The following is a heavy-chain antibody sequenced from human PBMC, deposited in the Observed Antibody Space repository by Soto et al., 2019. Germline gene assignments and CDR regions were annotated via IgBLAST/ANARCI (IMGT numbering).Heavy chain of an antibody. Sequence: VQLLESGGGFVQPGGSLRLSCAASGFTFSSYAMSWVRQAPGKGLEWVSSISDTTGRTYYADSVKGRFTISRDNSKNTLYLQMNSLRAEDTAVYYCAKGRGTYYDFWSGYYWGQGSLVTVSS. CDR2: ISDTTGRT. V-gene: IGHV3-23*01. D-gene: IGHD3-3*01. CDR1: GFTFSSYA. CDR3: AKGRGTYYDFWSGYY. J-gene: IGHJ4*02.